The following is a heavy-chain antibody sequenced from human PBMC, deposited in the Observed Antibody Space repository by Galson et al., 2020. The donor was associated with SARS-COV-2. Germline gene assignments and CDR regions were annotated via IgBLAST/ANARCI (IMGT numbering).Heavy chain of an antibody. CDR2: IYWDDDK. D-gene: IGHD6-13*01. Sequence: LVKPTQTLTLTCTFSGFSLSTSGVGVGWIRQPPGKALEWLALIYWDDDKRYSPSLKSRLTITKDTSKNQVVLTMTNMDPVDTATYYCAHRRPSSWYGDWFDPWGQGTLVTVSS. V-gene: IGHV2-5*02. CDR3: AHRRPSSWYGDWFDP. CDR1: GFSLSTSGVG. J-gene: IGHJ5*02.